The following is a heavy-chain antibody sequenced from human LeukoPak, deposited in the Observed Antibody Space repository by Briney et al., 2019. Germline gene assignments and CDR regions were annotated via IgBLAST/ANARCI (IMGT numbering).Heavy chain of an antibody. V-gene: IGHV3-33*08. CDR2: IWYDGSNK. CDR1: GFTFSSYS. CDR3: ARDWCSSTSCYFVY. D-gene: IGHD2-2*01. J-gene: IGHJ4*02. Sequence: PGGSLRLSCAASGFTFSSYSMNWVRQAPGKGLEWVAVIWYDGSNKYYADSVKGRFTISRDNSKNTLYLQMNSLRAEDTAVYYCARDWCSSTSCYFVYWGQGTLVTVSS.